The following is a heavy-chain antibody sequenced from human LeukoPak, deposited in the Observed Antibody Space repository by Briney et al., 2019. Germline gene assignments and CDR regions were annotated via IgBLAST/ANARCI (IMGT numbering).Heavy chain of an antibody. D-gene: IGHD4-17*01. CDR3: VRSFYGDHPY. CDR1: GFTLSTYD. J-gene: IGHJ4*02. CDR2: VGTSGHT. Sequence: GGSLRLSCAASGFTLSTYDMHWVRQGPGEGLEWVAAVGTSGHTFYPDSVKGQFTISRENARNSVYLQMNSLRAGDTAVYYCVRSFYGDHPYGGQGTLVTVSS. V-gene: IGHV3-13*01.